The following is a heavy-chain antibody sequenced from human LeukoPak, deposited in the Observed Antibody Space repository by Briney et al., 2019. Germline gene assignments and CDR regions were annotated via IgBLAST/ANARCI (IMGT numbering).Heavy chain of an antibody. CDR3: ARGSRDWELLFAFDI. CDR1: GGSISSGDYY. Sequence: SETLSLTCTVSGGSISSGDYYWSWIRQPPGKGLEWIGYIYYSGSTYYNPSLKSRVTISVDTSKNQFSLKLSSVTAADTAVYYCARGSRDWELLFAFDIWGQGTMVTVSS. V-gene: IGHV4-30-4*08. CDR2: IYYSGST. D-gene: IGHD1-26*01. J-gene: IGHJ3*02.